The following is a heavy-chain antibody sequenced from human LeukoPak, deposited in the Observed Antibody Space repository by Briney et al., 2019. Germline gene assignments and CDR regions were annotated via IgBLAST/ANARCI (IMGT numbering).Heavy chain of an antibody. D-gene: IGHD1-1*01. J-gene: IGHJ4*02. CDR1: GFTFSSYG. Sequence: GGSLRLSCAASGFTFSSYGMHWVRQAPGKGLEWVAVISYDGSNKYYADSVKGRFTISRDNSKNTLYLQMNSLRAEDTAVYYCAKDGTTGKGYYFDYWGQGTLVTVPS. CDR3: AKDGTTGKGYYFDY. CDR2: ISYDGSNK. V-gene: IGHV3-30*18.